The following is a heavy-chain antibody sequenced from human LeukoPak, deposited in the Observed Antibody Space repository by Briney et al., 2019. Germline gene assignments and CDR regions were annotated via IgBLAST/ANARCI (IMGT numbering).Heavy chain of an antibody. CDR3: ARGWLVAPYYYYYMDV. V-gene: IGHV1-2*02. D-gene: IGHD5-12*01. Sequence: ASVKVSCKASGYTFSDYYLHWVRQAPGQGLEWMGWINPNSGVTNYAQKFQGRVTMTRDTSISTAYMELNRLRSDDTAVYYCARGWLVAPYYYYYMDVWGKGTTVTISS. J-gene: IGHJ6*03. CDR2: INPNSGVT. CDR1: GYTFSDYY.